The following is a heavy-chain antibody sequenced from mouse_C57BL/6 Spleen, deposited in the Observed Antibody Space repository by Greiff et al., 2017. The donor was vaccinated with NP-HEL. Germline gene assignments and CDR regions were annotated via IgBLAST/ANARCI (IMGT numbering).Heavy chain of an antibody. V-gene: IGHV10-1*01. J-gene: IGHJ4*01. CDR2: IRSKSNNYAT. Sequence: EVKLMESGGGLVQPKGSLKLSCAASGFSFNTYAMNWVRQAPGKGLEWVARIRSKSNNYATYYADSVKDRFTISRDDSESMLYLQMNNLKTEVTAIYYFVRHEDYYYAMDYWGQGTSVTVSS. CDR3: VRHEDYYYAMDY. CDR1: GFSFNTYA.